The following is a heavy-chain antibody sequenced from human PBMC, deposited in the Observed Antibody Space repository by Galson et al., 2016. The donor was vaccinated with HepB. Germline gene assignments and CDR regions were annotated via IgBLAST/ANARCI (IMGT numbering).Heavy chain of an antibody. CDR1: GGSISSGGYY. D-gene: IGHD3-16*01. V-gene: IGHV4-31*03. Sequence: TLSLTCTVSGGSISSGGYYWSWIRLHPGKGLEWIGYIYSSGSSYKNPSLKSRVTISVDTSKNQFSMKLSSVAAADTAVYYCAKASPLGSYGYYFDYWGQGILVTVSS. CDR3: AKASPLGSYGYYFDY. J-gene: IGHJ4*02. CDR2: IYSSGSS.